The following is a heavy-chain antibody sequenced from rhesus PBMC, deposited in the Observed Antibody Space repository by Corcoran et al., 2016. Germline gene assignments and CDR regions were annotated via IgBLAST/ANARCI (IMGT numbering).Heavy chain of an antibody. CDR1: GGSISSSY. J-gene: IGHJ1*01. Sequence: QLQLQESGPGLVKPSETLSVTCAVSGGSISSSYWSWIRQAPGKGLEWIGYIYGSGRSTNYNPSRKSRVTLAVDTSKNQLSLTLSSLTTADTAVYYCARATNTVRGEYFQFWGPGALVTVSS. D-gene: IGHD4-23*01. V-gene: IGHV4-169*01. CDR3: ARATNTVRGEYFQF. CDR2: IYGSGRST.